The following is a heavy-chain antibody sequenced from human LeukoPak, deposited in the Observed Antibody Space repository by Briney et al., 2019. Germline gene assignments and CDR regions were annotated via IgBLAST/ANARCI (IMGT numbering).Heavy chain of an antibody. V-gene: IGHV3-30*18. J-gene: IGHJ4*02. CDR1: GFTFSSYA. D-gene: IGHD3-22*01. CDR2: ISYDGSNK. Sequence: GGSLRLSCAASGFTFSSYAMSWVRQAPGKGLEWVAVISYDGSNKYYADSVKGRFTFSRDNSKNTLYLQMNSLRAEDTAVYYCAKKASSGYPDYWGQGTLVTVSS. CDR3: AKKASSGYPDY.